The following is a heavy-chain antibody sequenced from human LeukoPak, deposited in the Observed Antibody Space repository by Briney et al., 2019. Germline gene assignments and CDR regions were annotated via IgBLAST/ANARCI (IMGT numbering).Heavy chain of an antibody. D-gene: IGHD3-16*02. J-gene: IGHJ4*02. V-gene: IGHV3-7*01. CDR1: GFTLSSYA. CDR3: ARDGERGELSLYMDY. Sequence: GGSLRLSCAASGFTLSSYAMSWVRQGPGKGLECVAKIQEDGNEMHYVDSVKGRFTISRDNARNSLYLQMNNLRAEDTAEYYCARDGERGELSLYMDYWGQGTLVTVSS. CDR2: IQEDGNEM.